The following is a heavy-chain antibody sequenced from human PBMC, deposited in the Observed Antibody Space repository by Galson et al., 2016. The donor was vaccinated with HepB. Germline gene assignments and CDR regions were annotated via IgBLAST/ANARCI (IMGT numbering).Heavy chain of an antibody. D-gene: IGHD5-18*01. V-gene: IGHV3-21*01. CDR3: CVDTAMDYVFDY. CDR1: GFTFSTYN. CDR2: ISRGSGYI. J-gene: IGHJ4*02. Sequence: SRRLSCAASGFTFSTYNMNWVRQAPGKGLEWVSSISRGSGYIYYADSVKGRFTISRDNAKNSLYLQMNSLRAEDTAVYYCCVDTAMDYVFDYWGQGTLVTVSS.